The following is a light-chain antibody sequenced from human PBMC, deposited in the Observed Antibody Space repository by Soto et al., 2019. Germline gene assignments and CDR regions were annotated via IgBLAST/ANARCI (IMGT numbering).Light chain of an antibody. Sequence: EIVMTQSPATLSVSPGERATLSCRASQSVSRNLAWYQQKPGQAPRLLIYGASTRATGIPARFSGSGSGTEFTLTISSLQSEDFAVYYCQHHGTFGQGTKVEIK. CDR1: QSVSRN. CDR2: GAS. J-gene: IGKJ1*01. V-gene: IGKV3-15*01. CDR3: QHHGT.